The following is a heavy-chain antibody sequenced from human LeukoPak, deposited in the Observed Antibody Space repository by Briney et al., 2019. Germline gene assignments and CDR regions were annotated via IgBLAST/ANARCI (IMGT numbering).Heavy chain of an antibody. CDR2: ISAYNRAT. V-gene: IGHV1-18*01. CDR1: GYTFTSYG. Sequence: ASVKVSCKASGYTFTSYGISWVRQAPGQGLEWMGWISAYNRATDSARKLQGRVTMTTDTSTSTAYMELRSLRSDDTAVYHCARLTPGNWFDPWGQGTLVTVSS. J-gene: IGHJ5*02. D-gene: IGHD1-14*01. CDR3: ARLTPGNWFDP.